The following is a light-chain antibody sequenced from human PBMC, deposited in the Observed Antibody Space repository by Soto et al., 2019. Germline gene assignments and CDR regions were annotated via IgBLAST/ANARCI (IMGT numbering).Light chain of an antibody. CDR3: CSYGRSVV. CDR1: SNDVGTYNL. V-gene: IGLV2-23*01. CDR2: EAS. J-gene: IGLJ2*01. Sequence: QSALTQPASVSGSPGQSITISCTGISNDVGTYNLVSWYQHHPGKAPKLIIYEASKRPSGVPNRFSGSKSGNTASLTISGLHAEDKADYYCCSYGRSVVFGGGTKVTVL.